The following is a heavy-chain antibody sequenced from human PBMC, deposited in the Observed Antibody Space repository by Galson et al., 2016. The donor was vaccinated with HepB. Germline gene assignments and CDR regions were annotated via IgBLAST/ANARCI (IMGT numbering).Heavy chain of an antibody. Sequence: SLRLSCAGSGFNFRTYGMHWVRHTPGKGLEWLTVISYDGVDKNYADSVKGRFTVSRDNSKNMLYLQMNSLRVEDTAVYYCARDMWGYEILTAHQRGAFDVWGQGTLVTFS. J-gene: IGHJ3*01. V-gene: IGHV3-33*01. CDR3: ARDMWGYEILTAHQRGAFDV. CDR1: GFNFRTYG. CDR2: ISYDGVDK. D-gene: IGHD3-9*01.